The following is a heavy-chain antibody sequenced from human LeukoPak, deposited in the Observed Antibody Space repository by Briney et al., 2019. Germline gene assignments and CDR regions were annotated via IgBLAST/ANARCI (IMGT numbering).Heavy chain of an antibody. CDR1: GGSINSANW. V-gene: IGHV4-4*02. D-gene: IGHD6-13*01. J-gene: IGHJ4*02. Sequence: PSGTLSLTCAVSGGSINSANWWTWVRQPPGKGLEWIGEIYPSGTTTYNPSLKSRVTISIDESKNYFSLTLTSVTAADTAVYYCARVRYSSSWVDYWGQGTLVTVSS. CDR3: ARVRYSSSWVDY. CDR2: IYPSGTT.